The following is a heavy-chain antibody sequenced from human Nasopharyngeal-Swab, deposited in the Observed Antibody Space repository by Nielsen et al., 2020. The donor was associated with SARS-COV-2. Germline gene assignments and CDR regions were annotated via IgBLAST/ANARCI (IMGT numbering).Heavy chain of an antibody. Sequence: GESLKISCAASGFTFSSFGMHWVRQAPGKGLEWVAFIAHDASNEYYGDSVKGRFSISRDSSKNTLYLQMNSLRAEDTATYYCARNLLHFIALDYWGQGTQVTVSS. CDR3: ARNLLHFIALDY. CDR2: IAHDASNE. D-gene: IGHD3-16*02. CDR1: GFTFSSFG. V-gene: IGHV3-30*03. J-gene: IGHJ4*02.